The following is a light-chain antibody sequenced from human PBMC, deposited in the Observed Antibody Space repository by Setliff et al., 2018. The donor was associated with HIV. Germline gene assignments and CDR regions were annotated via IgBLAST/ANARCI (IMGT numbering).Light chain of an antibody. CDR3: CSYAGSYSFFV. V-gene: IGLV2-11*01. J-gene: IGLJ1*01. CDR2: EVS. Sequence: QSALTQSRSVSGSPGQSVTISCTGTSSDVGTYNYVSWYQQHPGKAPKLMIFEVSKRPSGVPDRFSGSKSGNTASLTISGLQAEDEADYYCCSYAGSYSFFVFGSGTKGTVL. CDR1: SSDVGTYNY.